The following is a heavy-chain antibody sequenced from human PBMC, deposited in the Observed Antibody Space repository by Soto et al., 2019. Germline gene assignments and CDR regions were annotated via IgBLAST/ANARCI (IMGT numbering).Heavy chain of an antibody. Sequence: QVQLVESGGGVVQPGRSLRLSCAASGFTFSSYGMHWVRQAPGKGLEWGAVIWYDGSNKYYADSVKGRFTISRDNSKNTLYLQMNSLRAEDTAVYYCARGWELLHKPYYFDYWGQGTLVTVSS. CDR1: GFTFSSYG. V-gene: IGHV3-33*01. J-gene: IGHJ4*02. CDR2: IWYDGSNK. CDR3: ARGWELLHKPYYFDY. D-gene: IGHD1-26*01.